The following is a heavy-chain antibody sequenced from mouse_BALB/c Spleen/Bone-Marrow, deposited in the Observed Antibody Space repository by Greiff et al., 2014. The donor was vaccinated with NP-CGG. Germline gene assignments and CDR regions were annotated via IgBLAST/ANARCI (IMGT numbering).Heavy chain of an antibody. Sequence: EVQGVESGGGLVQPKGSLKLSCAASGFTFNTYAMNWVRQAPGKGLEWVARIRSKSNNYATYYADSVKDRFTISRDDSQSMLYLQMNDLKTEDTAMYYCVRHRGDYWGQGTTLTVSS. CDR2: IRSKSNNYAT. CDR3: VRHRGDY. J-gene: IGHJ2*01. D-gene: IGHD2-14*01. CDR1: GFTFNTYA. V-gene: IGHV10-1*02.